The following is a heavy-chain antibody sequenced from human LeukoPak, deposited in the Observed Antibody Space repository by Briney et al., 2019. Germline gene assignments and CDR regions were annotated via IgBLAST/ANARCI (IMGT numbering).Heavy chain of an antibody. J-gene: IGHJ4*02. CDR3: AKTKGYSYGYYFDY. CDR1: GFTFSSYA. V-gene: IGHV3-30*18. CDR2: MSYDGFNK. D-gene: IGHD5-18*01. Sequence: PGGSLRLSCAASGFTFSSYAMHWVRQSLGKGLEWVAVMSYDGFNKYYVDSVKGRFTISRDNSKNTLYLQMNSLRAEDTAVYYCAKTKGYSYGYYFDYWGQGTLVTVSS.